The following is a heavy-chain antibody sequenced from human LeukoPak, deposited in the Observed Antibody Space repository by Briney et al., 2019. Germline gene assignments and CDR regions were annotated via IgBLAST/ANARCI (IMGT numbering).Heavy chain of an antibody. CDR1: GFTFSSYW. D-gene: IGHD2-15*01. V-gene: IGHV3-7*03. J-gene: IGHJ4*02. CDR2: IKQDGSEK. CDR3: AKDTGGSCYSAIAY. Sequence: GGSLRLSCAASGFTFSSYWMSWVRQAPGKGLEWVANIKQDGSEKYYVDSVKGRFTISRDNAKNSLYLQMSSLRAEDTALYYCAKDTGGSCYSAIAYWGQGAPVTVST.